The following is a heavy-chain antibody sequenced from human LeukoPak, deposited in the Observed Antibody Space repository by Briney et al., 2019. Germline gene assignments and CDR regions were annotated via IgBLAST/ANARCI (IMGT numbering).Heavy chain of an antibody. J-gene: IGHJ5*02. CDR3: ARLIDRGGSLNWFDP. Sequence: PSETLSLTCAVYGGSFSGYYWSWIRQPPGKGLEWIGEINHSGSTNYNPSLKSRVTISVDTSKNQFSLKLSSVTAADTAVYYCARLIDRGGSLNWFDPWGQGTLVTVSS. V-gene: IGHV4-34*01. D-gene: IGHD2-15*01. CDR2: INHSGST. CDR1: GGSFSGYY.